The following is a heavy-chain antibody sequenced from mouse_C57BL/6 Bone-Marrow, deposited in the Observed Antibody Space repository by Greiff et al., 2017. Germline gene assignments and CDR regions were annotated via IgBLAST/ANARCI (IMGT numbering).Heavy chain of an antibody. CDR1: GYTFTSYG. Sequence: QVQLKESGAELARPGASVKLSCKASGYTFTSYGISWVKQRTGQGLEWIGEIYPRNGNTYYNEKFKGKATLTADTSSSTAYMELRSLTSEDSSVYFCARSRGGVLQPFAYWGQGTLVTVSA. CDR3: ARSRGGVLQPFAY. J-gene: IGHJ3*01. D-gene: IGHD1-1*01. V-gene: IGHV1-81*01. CDR2: IYPRNGNT.